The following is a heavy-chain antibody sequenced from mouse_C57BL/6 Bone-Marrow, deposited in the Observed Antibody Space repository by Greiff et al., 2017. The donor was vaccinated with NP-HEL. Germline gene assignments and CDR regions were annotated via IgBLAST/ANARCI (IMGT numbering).Heavy chain of an antibody. Sequence: VQLQQPGAELVKPGASVQLSCKASGYTFTSYWLHWVKQRPGQGLEWIGMIHPNSGGTNYNEQFKSKATLTVDKPSSTAYMQLSSLTSEVSAVYYGAGTSVTCPVGFAYWGQGTLVTVSA. D-gene: IGHD2-1*01. CDR3: AGTSVTCPVGFAY. J-gene: IGHJ3*01. CDR2: IHPNSGGT. CDR1: GYTFTSYW. V-gene: IGHV1-64*01.